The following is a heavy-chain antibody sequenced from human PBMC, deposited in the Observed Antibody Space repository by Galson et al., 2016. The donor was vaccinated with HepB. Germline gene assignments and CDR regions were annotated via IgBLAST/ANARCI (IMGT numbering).Heavy chain of an antibody. CDR3: ARRKCGGDCSSPDDY. CDR1: GFTFRTYA. V-gene: IGHV3-23*01. D-gene: IGHD2-21*02. CDR2: ISGSGSTT. J-gene: IGHJ4*02. Sequence: SLRLSCAASGFTFRTYAMNWVRQAPGKGLEWVSGISGSGSTTHYADSVKGRFTISRDNSKNTLYLQMISLRADDPAVYYCARRKCGGDCSSPDDYWGQGTLVTVSS.